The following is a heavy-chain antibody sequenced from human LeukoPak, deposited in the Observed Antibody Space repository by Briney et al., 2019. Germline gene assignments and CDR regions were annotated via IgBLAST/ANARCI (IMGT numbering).Heavy chain of an antibody. CDR1: GFTFSSHG. D-gene: IGHD3-9*01. Sequence: PGGSLRLSCVASGFTFSSHGMHWVRQAPGKGLEWVAVIWYDGSNKYYADSVKGRFTISRDNSKNTLYLQMNSLRAEDTAVYYCARGKRFGNILTGLVYWGQGTLVTVSS. V-gene: IGHV3-33*01. CDR3: ARGKRFGNILTGLVY. CDR2: IWYDGSNK. J-gene: IGHJ4*02.